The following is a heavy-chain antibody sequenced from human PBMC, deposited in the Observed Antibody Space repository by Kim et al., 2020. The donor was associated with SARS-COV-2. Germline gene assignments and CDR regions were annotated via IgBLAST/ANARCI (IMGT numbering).Heavy chain of an antibody. CDR2: ISGSGGST. CDR3: AKGHSSGWYTWFDP. V-gene: IGHV3-23*01. J-gene: IGHJ5*02. D-gene: IGHD6-19*01. CDR1: GFTFSSYA. Sequence: GGSLRLSCAASGFTFSSYAMSWVRQAPGKGLEWVSAISGSGGSTYYADSVKGRFTISRDNSKNTLYLQLNSLRAEDTAVYYCAKGHSSGWYTWFDPWGQGTLVTVSS.